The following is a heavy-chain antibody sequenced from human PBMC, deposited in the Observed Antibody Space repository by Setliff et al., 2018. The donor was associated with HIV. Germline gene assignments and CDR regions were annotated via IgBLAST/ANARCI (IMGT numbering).Heavy chain of an antibody. CDR3: ARDSAIVTTIIDHYYGMDV. V-gene: IGHV1-18*01. CDR1: GYTFSRYG. J-gene: IGHJ6*02. Sequence: ASVKVSCKASGYTFSRYGISWVRQAPGQGLEWMGWISAYNGNTEYSQNFQGRVTISRDTSASTAYMELSSLRSEDTAVYYCARDSAIVTTIIDHYYGMDVWGQGTTVTVSS. CDR2: ISAYNGNT. D-gene: IGHD5-12*01.